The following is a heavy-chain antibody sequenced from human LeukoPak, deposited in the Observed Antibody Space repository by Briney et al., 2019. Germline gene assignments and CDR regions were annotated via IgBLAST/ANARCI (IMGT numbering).Heavy chain of an antibody. CDR2: ISYDGSNK. D-gene: IGHD3-10*01. J-gene: IGHJ6*02. CDR3: ANADEWFGESFYYYGMDV. Sequence: GRSLRLSCAASGFTFSGYAMHWVRQAPGKGLEWVAVISYDGSNKYYADSVKGRFTISRDNSKNTLYLQMNSLRAEDTAVYYCANADEWFGESFYYYGMDVWGQGTTVTVSS. CDR1: GFTFSGYA. V-gene: IGHV3-30*04.